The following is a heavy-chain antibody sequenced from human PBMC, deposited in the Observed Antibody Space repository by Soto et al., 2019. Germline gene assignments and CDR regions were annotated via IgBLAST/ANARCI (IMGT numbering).Heavy chain of an antibody. V-gene: IGHV1-18*01. D-gene: IGHD6-13*01. CDR3: ARVGAPPRIAAAGQYCFDY. CDR1: GYTFTSYG. CDR2: ISADNGNT. J-gene: IGHJ4*02. Sequence: QVQLVQSGAEVKKPGASVKVSCKASGYTFTSYGISWVRQAPGQGLEWMGWISADNGNTNYAQKLPGRVTMTTDTSTCTAYMERRSLRADDTAVYYCARVGAPPRIAAAGQYCFDYWGQGTLVTVSS.